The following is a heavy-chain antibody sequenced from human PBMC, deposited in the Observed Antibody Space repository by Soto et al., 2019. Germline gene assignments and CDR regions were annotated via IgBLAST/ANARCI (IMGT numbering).Heavy chain of an antibody. CDR2: IYHSGST. D-gene: IGHD4-17*01. Sequence: SETLSLTCAVSSGSISSSNWWSCVRQPPGKRLEWIGGIYHSGSTNYNPSLKSRITISVDKSKNQFSMKLSSVTAADTAVYYCARLVYGDYGRHLDYWGQGTLVTVSS. CDR1: SGSISSSNW. V-gene: IGHV4-4*02. CDR3: ARLVYGDYGRHLDY. J-gene: IGHJ4*02.